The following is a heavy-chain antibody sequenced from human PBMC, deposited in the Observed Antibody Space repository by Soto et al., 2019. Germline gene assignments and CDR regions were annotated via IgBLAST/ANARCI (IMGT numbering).Heavy chain of an antibody. CDR3: ARVPILRYFDWLYPGWFDP. CDR2: IHHSGST. D-gene: IGHD3-9*01. Sequence: PSETLSLTCAVYGGSFSGYYWGWIRQPPGKGLEWIGSIHHSGSTYYNPSLKSRVTISVDTSKNQFSLKLSSVTAADTAVYYCARVPILRYFDWLYPGWFDPWGQGTLVTVSS. J-gene: IGHJ5*02. CDR1: GGSFSGYY. V-gene: IGHV4-38-2*01.